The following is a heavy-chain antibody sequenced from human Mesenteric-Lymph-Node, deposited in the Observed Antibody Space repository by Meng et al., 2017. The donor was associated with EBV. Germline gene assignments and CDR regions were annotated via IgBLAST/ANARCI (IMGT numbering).Heavy chain of an antibody. D-gene: IGHD3-3*01. CDR1: CGSTRGYH. J-gene: IGHJ4*02. V-gene: IGHV4-34*01. Sequence: RCAGELAPLEALSITCCTACGSTRGYHWRWIGQTTGKGVEYLGEISPSGDTNFNSSLKSRVSISVDTSRNQFSPKMRFGTAADTAVYYCASGTIFGIIITSFDHWGQGNLVTVSS. CDR3: ASGTIFGIIITSFDH. CDR2: ISPSGDT.